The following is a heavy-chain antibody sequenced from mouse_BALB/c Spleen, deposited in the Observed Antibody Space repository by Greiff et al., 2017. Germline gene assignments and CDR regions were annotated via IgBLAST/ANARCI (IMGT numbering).Heavy chain of an antibody. J-gene: IGHJ3*01. CDR2: ISSGGSYT. D-gene: IGHD1-1*01. V-gene: IGHV5-6-4*01. Sequence: EVQLVESGGGLVKPGGSLKLSCAASGFTFSSYTMSWVRQTPEKRLEWVATISSGGSYTYYPDSVKGRFTISRDNAKNTLYLQMSSLKSEDTAMYYCTRSITTVVEGFAYWGQGTLVTVSA. CDR1: GFTFSSYT. CDR3: TRSITTVVEGFAY.